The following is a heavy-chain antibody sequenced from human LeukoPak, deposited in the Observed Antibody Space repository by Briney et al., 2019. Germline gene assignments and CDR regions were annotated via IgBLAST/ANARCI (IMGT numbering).Heavy chain of an antibody. Sequence: SETLSLTCAVSGGSISSSNWWSWVRQPPGKGLEWIGEIYRSGSTNYNPSLKSRVTISVDTSKNQFSLKLSSVTAADTAVYYCARDDDYDILTGYPSFDIWGQGTMVTVSS. CDR1: GGSISSSNW. V-gene: IGHV4-4*02. CDR2: IYRSGST. D-gene: IGHD3-9*01. CDR3: ARDDDYDILTGYPSFDI. J-gene: IGHJ3*02.